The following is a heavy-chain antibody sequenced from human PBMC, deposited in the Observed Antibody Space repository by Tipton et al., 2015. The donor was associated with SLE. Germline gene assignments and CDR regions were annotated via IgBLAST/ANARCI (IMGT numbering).Heavy chain of an antibody. D-gene: IGHD6-19*01. J-gene: IGHJ3*01. Sequence: TLSLTCTVSGGFISSYYWSWIRQPAGMPLEWIGRIYKTGITNYNPSLKGRLSMSVDTSKAHFSLNLNSVTAADTAIYYCAREKENTGWFWLNAFDVWGRGTLVTVST. V-gene: IGHV4-4*07. CDR3: AREKENTGWFWLNAFDV. CDR1: GGFISSYY. CDR2: IYKTGIT.